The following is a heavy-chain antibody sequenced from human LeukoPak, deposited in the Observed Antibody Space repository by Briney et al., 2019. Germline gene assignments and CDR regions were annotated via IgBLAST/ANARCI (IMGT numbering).Heavy chain of an antibody. Sequence: GGSLRLSCAASGFSFSRFSMHWFRQAPGQGLEWVSSISDSSTYIYYADSFKGRFTTSRDDANNTLYLHMDSLRVEDTAVYFCARDPQYYFDSSGFDYWGQGVLVTVSS. J-gene: IGHJ4*02. CDR1: GFSFSRFS. V-gene: IGHV3-21*04. CDR2: ISDSSTYI. CDR3: ARDPQYYFDSSGFDY. D-gene: IGHD3-22*01.